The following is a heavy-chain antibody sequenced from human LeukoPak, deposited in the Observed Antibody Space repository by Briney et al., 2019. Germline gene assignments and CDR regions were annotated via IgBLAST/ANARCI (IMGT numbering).Heavy chain of an antibody. CDR1: GFTFSSYA. J-gene: IGHJ4*01. Sequence: GGSLRLSCAASGFTFSSYAMSWVRQAPGKGLEWVSAISGSGGSTYYADSVRGRFTISRDNSKNTLYLQMNSLRAEDTAVYYCSKGTRHSSTCYNHYWGHPTLVTVSS. D-gene: IGHD6-13*01. V-gene: IGHV3-23*01. CDR3: SKGTRHSSTCYNHY. CDR2: ISGSGGST.